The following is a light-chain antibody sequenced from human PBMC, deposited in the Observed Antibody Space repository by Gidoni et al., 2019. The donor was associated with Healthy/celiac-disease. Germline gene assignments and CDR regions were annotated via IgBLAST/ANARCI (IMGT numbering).Light chain of an antibody. CDR3: AAWDDSLSGPSPPVV. V-gene: IGLV1-47*01. CDR1: SSNIGSNY. CDR2: RNN. Sequence: QSVLTQPPSASGTPGQRVTISCSGSSSNIGSNYVYWYQQLPGTAPKLLIYRNNQRPSGVPDRFSGSKSGTSASLAISGLRSEDEADYYCAAWDDSLSGPSPPVVFGGGTKLTVL. J-gene: IGLJ2*01.